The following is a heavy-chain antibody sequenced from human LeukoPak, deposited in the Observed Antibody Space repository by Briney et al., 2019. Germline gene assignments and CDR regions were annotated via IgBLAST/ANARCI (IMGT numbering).Heavy chain of an antibody. CDR2: IYHSGST. CDR1: GYSISSGYY. J-gene: IGHJ4*02. D-gene: IGHD3-22*01. V-gene: IGHV4-38-2*02. CDR3: ARDLSREVVVILWEY. Sequence: SETLSLTCTVSGYSISSGYYWGWIRQPPGKGLEWIGSIYHSGSTYYNPSLKSRVTISVDTSKNQFSLKLSSVTAADTAVYYCARDLSREVVVILWEYWGQGTLVTVSS.